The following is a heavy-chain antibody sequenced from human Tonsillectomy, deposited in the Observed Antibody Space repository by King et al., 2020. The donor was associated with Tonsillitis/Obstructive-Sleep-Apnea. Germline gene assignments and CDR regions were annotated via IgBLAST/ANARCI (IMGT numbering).Heavy chain of an antibody. D-gene: IGHD2-21*01. Sequence: QLVQSGAEVKKPGASVKVSCKASGYTFSGYYMHWVRQAPGQGLEWMGWINPNSGGTNYAQKFQGRVTMTRDTSISTAYMELSSLRSDDTAVYYCARTAIAARPNYDYAMVVWGQGTTVTVSS. CDR2: INPNSGGT. V-gene: IGHV1-2*02. CDR1: GYTFSGYY. J-gene: IGHJ6*02. CDR3: ARTAIAARPNYDYAMVV.